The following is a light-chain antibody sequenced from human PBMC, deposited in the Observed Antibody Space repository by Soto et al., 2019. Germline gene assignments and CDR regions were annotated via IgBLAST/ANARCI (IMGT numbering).Light chain of an antibody. CDR1: QSVSSSY. CDR2: GAS. V-gene: IGKV3-20*01. CDR3: QQYGSSPPFP. Sequence: EIVLTQSPGTLSLSPGERATLSCRASQSVSSSYLAWYQQKPGQAPRLLIYGASSRATGIPDRFSGSGSGTDFTLTISRLEPEDFAVNYCQQYGSSPPFPFGPGTKVDIK. J-gene: IGKJ3*01.